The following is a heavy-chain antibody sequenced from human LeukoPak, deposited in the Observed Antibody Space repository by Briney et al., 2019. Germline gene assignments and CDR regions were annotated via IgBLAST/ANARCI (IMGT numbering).Heavy chain of an antibody. Sequence: SGPTLVKPTQTLTLTCTFSGFSLSTSGLYVGWIRQPPGKALEWLALIYWNDDKRYSPSLKSRLTITKDTSKNQVVLTMTNMDPVDTATYYCAHRNSDYRAFDIWGQGTMVTVSS. CDR3: AHRNSDYRAFDI. CDR1: GFSLSTSGLY. J-gene: IGHJ3*02. D-gene: IGHD4-11*01. V-gene: IGHV2-5*01. CDR2: IYWNDDK.